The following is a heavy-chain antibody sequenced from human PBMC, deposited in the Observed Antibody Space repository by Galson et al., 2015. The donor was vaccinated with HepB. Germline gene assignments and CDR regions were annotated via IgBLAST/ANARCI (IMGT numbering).Heavy chain of an antibody. D-gene: IGHD2-2*01. CDR3: ARGREVVVVPAATGYYYYGMDV. CDR1: GGTFSSYA. J-gene: IGHJ6*02. V-gene: IGHV1-69*13. Sequence: SVKVSCKASGGTFSSYAISWVRQAPGQGLEWMGGIIPIFGTANYAQKFQGRVTITADESTSTAYMELSSLRSEDTAVYYCARGREVVVVPAATGYYYYGMDVWGQGTTVTVSS. CDR2: IIPIFGTA.